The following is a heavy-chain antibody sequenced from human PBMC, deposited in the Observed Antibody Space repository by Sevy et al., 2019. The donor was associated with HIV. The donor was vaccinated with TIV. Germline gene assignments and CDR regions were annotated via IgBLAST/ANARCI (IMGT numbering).Heavy chain of an antibody. D-gene: IGHD4-17*01. CDR1: GFTFSDYY. Sequence: GGSLRLSCAASGFTFSDYYMSWIHQAPGKGLEWVSYISGSDTTIYYADSVKGRFSISRDNAKNSLYLQMHSLRAEDTAVYYCARDHVKDGDLGDYYYYAMDVWGQGTTVTVSS. CDR3: ARDHVKDGDLGDYYYYAMDV. CDR2: ISGSDTTI. J-gene: IGHJ6*02. V-gene: IGHV3-11*01.